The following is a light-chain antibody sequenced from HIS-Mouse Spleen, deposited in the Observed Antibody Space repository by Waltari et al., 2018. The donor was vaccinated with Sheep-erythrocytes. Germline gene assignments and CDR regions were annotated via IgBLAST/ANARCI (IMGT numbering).Light chain of an antibody. Sequence: EIELTQSPGTLSLSPGERATITCRASQSVSSSYLAWYQQKPGEAPRLLIYGASSRATGIPYRFSGSGSGTDFTLTISRLEPEDFAVYYCQQYGSSPPLTFGGGTKVEIK. CDR1: QSVSSSY. V-gene: IGKV3-20*01. J-gene: IGKJ4*01. CDR2: GAS. CDR3: QQYGSSPPLT.